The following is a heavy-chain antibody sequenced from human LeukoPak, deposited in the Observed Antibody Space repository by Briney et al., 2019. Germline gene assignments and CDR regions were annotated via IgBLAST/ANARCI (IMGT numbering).Heavy chain of an antibody. D-gene: IGHD2-2*01. J-gene: IGHJ6*03. CDR1: GGSISSGDYY. Sequence: SETLSLTCTVSGGSISSGDYYWSWIRQPPGKGLEWIGYIYYSGSTYYNPSLKSRVTISVDTSKNQFSLKLSSVTAADTAVYYCAREGYCSSTSCYDYYYYMDVWGKGTTVTVSS. V-gene: IGHV4-30-4*01. CDR3: AREGYCSSTSCYDYYYYMDV. CDR2: IYYSGST.